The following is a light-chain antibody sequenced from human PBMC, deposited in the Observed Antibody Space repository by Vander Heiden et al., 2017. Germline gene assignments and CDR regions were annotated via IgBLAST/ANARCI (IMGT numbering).Light chain of an antibody. CDR2: DDR. J-gene: IGLJ3*02. V-gene: IGLV3-21*04. CDR3: EVWDSGSDQVV. Sequence: SYVLTPPPSVSVAPGKTTRISCGGDDIRSKTVNWYQQQPGKVPTLVIYDDRDGPSGIPERFSGSKSGDTATLTIGRVEAGDEAVYYCEVWDSGSDQVVFGGGTKLTVL. CDR1: DIRSKT.